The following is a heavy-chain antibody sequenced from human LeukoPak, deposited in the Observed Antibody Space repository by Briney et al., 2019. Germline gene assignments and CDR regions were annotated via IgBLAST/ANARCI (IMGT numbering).Heavy chain of an antibody. J-gene: IGHJ4*02. D-gene: IGHD6-19*01. CDR2: ISDNGGST. Sequence: GSLRLSCAASGFTFYIYTMSWVRQAPGKGLEWVSIISDNGGSTYYADSVKGRFTISRDNSKNTLYLQMNSLRAEDTAIYYCAKSRGIYDNSGWRTFDYWGQGTLVTVSS. V-gene: IGHV3-23*01. CDR1: GFTFYIYT. CDR3: AKSRGIYDNSGWRTFDY.